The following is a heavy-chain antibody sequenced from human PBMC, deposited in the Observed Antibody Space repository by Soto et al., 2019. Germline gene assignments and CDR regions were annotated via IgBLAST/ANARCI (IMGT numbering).Heavy chain of an antibody. CDR3: ASATWIKLRPYYGMDV. CDR2: IIPIFGTA. V-gene: IGHV1-69*13. D-gene: IGHD5-18*01. Sequence: EASVKVSCKASRGTLSSYAISWVRHAPGQGLEWMGGIIPIFGTANYAQKFPGRVTTTADESTSTAYMELSSLRSEDTAVYYCASATWIKLRPYYGMDVWGQGTTVTVS. J-gene: IGHJ6*02. CDR1: RGTLSSYA.